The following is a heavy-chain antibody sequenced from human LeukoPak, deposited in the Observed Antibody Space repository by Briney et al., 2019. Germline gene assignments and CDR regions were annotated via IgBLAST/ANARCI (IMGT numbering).Heavy chain of an antibody. V-gene: IGHV3-53*01. CDR3: ARYLLNGDLDY. D-gene: IGHD4-17*01. CDR1: GFTVSSNY. J-gene: IGHJ4*02. Sequence: GGSLRLSCAASGFTVSSNYMSWVRQAPGKGLEGVSVIYSGGSTYYADSVKGRFTISRDNSKNTLYLQMNSLRAEDTAVYYCARYLLNGDLDYWGQGTLVTVSS. CDR2: IYSGGST.